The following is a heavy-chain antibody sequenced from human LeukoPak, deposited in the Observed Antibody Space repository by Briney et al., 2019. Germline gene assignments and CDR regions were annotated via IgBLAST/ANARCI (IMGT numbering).Heavy chain of an antibody. Sequence: GGSLRLSCAASGFTFSSYSMNWVRQAPGKGLEWVSSISSSSSYIYYADSVKGRFTISRDNAKNSLYLQINSLRAEDTAVYYCARGVGSGWYPPYYYYYMDVWGKGTTVTVSS. V-gene: IGHV3-21*01. CDR1: GFTFSSYS. CDR3: ARGVGSGWYPPYYYYYMDV. CDR2: ISSSSSYI. D-gene: IGHD6-19*01. J-gene: IGHJ6*03.